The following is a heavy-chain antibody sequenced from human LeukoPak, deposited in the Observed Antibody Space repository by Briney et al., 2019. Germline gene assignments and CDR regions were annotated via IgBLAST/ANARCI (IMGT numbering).Heavy chain of an antibody. Sequence: SETLSLTCTVSGGSISSSSYYWGWTRQPPGKGLEWIGSIYYSGSTYYNPSLKSRVTISVDTSKNQFSLELSSVTAADTAVYYCASVRWDYDYWGQGTLVTVSS. CDR1: GGSISSSSYY. D-gene: IGHD3-10*01. V-gene: IGHV4-39*01. J-gene: IGHJ4*02. CDR3: ASVRWDYDY. CDR2: IYYSGST.